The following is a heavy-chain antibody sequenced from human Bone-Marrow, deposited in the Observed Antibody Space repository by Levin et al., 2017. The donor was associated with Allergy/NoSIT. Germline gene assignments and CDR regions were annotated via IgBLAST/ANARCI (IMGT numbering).Heavy chain of an antibody. CDR2: IYYSGST. J-gene: IGHJ4*02. Sequence: SETLSLTCTVSGGSISSSSYYWGWIRQPPGKGLEWIGSIYYSGSTYYNPSLKSRVTISVDTSKNQFSLKLSSVTAADTAVYYCARRSSWYQYYFDYWGQGTLVTVSS. V-gene: IGHV4-39*01. D-gene: IGHD6-13*01. CDR3: ARRSSWYQYYFDY. CDR1: GGSISSSSYY.